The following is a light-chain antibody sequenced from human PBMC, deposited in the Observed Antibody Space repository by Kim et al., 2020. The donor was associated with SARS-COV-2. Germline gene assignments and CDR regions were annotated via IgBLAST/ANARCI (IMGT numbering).Light chain of an antibody. CDR2: DVS. Sequence: QSALTQPRSVSGSPGQSVTISCTGNSSDVGGYNYVSWYQQHPGKAPKLMIYDVSKRPSGVPDRFSGSKSGNTASLTISGLQAEDEADYYCCSYAGSYSVVFGGGTQLTVL. V-gene: IGLV2-11*01. CDR1: SSDVGGYNY. CDR3: CSYAGSYSVV. J-gene: IGLJ2*01.